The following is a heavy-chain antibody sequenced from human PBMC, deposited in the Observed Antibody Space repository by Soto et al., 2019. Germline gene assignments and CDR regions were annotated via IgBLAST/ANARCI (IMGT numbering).Heavy chain of an antibody. V-gene: IGHV1-69*12. J-gene: IGHJ5*02. CDR2: IIPIFGTA. CDR3: ARAVWFGEPPFDP. CDR1: GGTFSSYA. D-gene: IGHD3-10*01. Sequence: QVQLVQSGAEVKKPGSSVKVSCKASGGTFSSYAISWVRQAPGQGLEWMGGIIPIFGTANYEQKFQGRVTSTADVSTSTADRELSSLRSEDTAVYYCARAVWFGEPPFDPWGQGTLVTVSP.